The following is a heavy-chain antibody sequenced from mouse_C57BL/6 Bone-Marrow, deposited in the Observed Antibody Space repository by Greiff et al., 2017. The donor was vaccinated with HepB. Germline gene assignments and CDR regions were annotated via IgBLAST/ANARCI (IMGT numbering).Heavy chain of an antibody. J-gene: IGHJ3*01. V-gene: IGHV1-9*01. Sequence: QVQLKESGAELMKPGASVKLSCKATGYTFTGYWIEWVKQRPGHGLEWIGEILPGSGSTNYNEKFKGNATFTADTSSNTAYMQLSSLTTEDSAIYYCARDGYYGFFAYWGQGTLVTVSA. CDR3: ARDGYYGFFAY. CDR1: GYTFTGYW. CDR2: ILPGSGST. D-gene: IGHD1-1*01.